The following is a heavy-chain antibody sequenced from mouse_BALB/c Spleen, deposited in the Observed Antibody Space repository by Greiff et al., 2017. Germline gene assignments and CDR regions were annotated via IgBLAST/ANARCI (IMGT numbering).Heavy chain of an antibody. Sequence: EVHLVESGGGLVKPGGSLKLSCAASGFTFSSYAMSWVRQTPEKRLEWVATISSGGSYTYYPDSVKGRFTISRDNAKNTLYLQMSSLRSEDTAMYYCAREEGLRRGSAMDYWGQGTSVTVSS. CDR3: AREEGLRRGSAMDY. V-gene: IGHV5-9-3*01. J-gene: IGHJ4*01. CDR2: ISSGGSYT. CDR1: GFTFSSYA. D-gene: IGHD2-4*01.